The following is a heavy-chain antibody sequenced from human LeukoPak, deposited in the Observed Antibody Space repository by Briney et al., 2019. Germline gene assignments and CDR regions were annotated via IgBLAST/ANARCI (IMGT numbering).Heavy chain of an antibody. CDR1: GFNFSSSA. CDR3: AADPSNLFWSL. V-gene: IGHV1-58*02. J-gene: IGHJ4*02. D-gene: IGHD1-1*01. Sequence: GASVKVSCKASGFNFSSSAMQWVRQTRGQRLEWIGWIVVGSGDTHYAQNFQQRLTITKDTSTSTVFMDLSSLRSEDTAVYYCAADPSNLFWSLWGQGTLVTVSS. CDR2: IVVGSGDT.